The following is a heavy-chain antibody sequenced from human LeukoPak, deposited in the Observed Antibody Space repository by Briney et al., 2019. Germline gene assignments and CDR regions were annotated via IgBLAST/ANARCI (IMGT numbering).Heavy chain of an antibody. D-gene: IGHD1-26*01. CDR1: GYTFTGFS. J-gene: IGHJ4*02. CDR2: FDPEDGET. CDR3: APYSGSYYFDY. V-gene: IGHV1-24*01. Sequence: ASVKVSCKVSGYTFTGFSMNWVRQAPGQGPEWMGGFDPEDGETIYAQKFPGRVTMTVDTSTDTAYMELSSLRSEDTAVYYCAPYSGSYYFDYWGQGTLVTVSS.